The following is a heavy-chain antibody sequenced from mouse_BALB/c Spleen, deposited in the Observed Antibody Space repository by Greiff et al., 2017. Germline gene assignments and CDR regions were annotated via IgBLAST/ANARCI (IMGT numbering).Heavy chain of an antibody. D-gene: IGHD2-3*01. CDR3: AGGYYVAFAY. CDR2: IYPGDGDT. J-gene: IGHJ3*01. V-gene: IGHV1-80*01. CDR1: GYAFSSYW. Sequence: QVQLKQSGAELVRPGSSVKISCKASGYAFSSYWMNWVKQRPGQGLEWIGQIYPGDGDTNYNGKFKGKATLTADKSSSTAYMQLSSLTSEDSAVYYWAGGYYVAFAYWGQGTLVTVSA.